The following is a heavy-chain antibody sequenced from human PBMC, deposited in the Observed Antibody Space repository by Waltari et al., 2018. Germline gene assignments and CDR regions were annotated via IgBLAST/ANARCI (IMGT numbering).Heavy chain of an antibody. V-gene: IGHV1-69*05. CDR3: ASSWGRVAAAYVNAFDI. CDR2: IIPILGTA. CDR1: GGTFSSYA. J-gene: IGHJ3*02. D-gene: IGHD6-13*01. Sequence: QVQLVQSGAEVKKPGSSVKVSCKASGGTFSSYAISWVRQAPGQGLEWMGGIIPILGTANYAQKFQGRVTITTDESTSTAYMELSSLRSEDTAVYYCASSWGRVAAAYVNAFDIWGQGTMVTVSS.